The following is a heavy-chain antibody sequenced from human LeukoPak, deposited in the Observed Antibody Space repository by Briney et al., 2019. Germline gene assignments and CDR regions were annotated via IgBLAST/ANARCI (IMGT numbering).Heavy chain of an antibody. CDR3: AKDPVVRTSGWYRNWFDR. V-gene: IGHV3-23*01. J-gene: IGHJ5*02. CDR1: GFTFSNYA. Sequence: GGSLRLSCAASGFTFSNYAMTWVRQAPGQGLECVCAIDGYADNTYYADSVKGRFTISRDNAQSTLSLQMTGLRVEDTGVYYCAKDPVVRTSGWYRNWFDRWGRGTLVTVSS. D-gene: IGHD6-19*01. CDR2: IDGYADNT.